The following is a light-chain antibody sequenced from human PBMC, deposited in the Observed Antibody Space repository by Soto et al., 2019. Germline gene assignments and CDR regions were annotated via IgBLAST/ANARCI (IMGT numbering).Light chain of an antibody. V-gene: IGKV1-5*01. CDR3: QKYDSTPGFT. Sequence: DIQMTQSPSTLSASVGDRVTITCRASQSISSWLAWYQQKPGKAPKLLIYDASSLESGVPSRFSGSGSGTEFTLTISSLQPEDSAVYFCQKYDSTPGFTFGGGTKIEIK. J-gene: IGKJ4*01. CDR2: DAS. CDR1: QSISSW.